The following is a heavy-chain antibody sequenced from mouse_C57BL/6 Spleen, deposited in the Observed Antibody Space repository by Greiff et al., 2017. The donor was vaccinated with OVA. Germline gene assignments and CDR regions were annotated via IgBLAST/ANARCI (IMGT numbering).Heavy chain of an antibody. J-gene: IGHJ2*01. CDR2: IYPGDGDT. V-gene: IGHV1-82*01. Sequence: QVQLQQSGPELVKPGASVKISCKASGYAFSSSWMNWVKQRPGKGLEWIGRIYPGDGDTNYNGKFKGKATLTADKSSSTAYMQLSSLTSEDSAVYFCARDELGRDDYWGQGTTLTVS. CDR3: ARDELGRDDY. CDR1: GYAFSSSW. D-gene: IGHD4-1*01.